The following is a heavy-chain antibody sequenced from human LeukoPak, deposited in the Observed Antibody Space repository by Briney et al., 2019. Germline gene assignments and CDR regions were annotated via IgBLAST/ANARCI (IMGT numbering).Heavy chain of an antibody. CDR1: GFTFDGYA. J-gene: IGHJ6*02. Sequence: GGSLRLSCAASGFTFDGYAMHWVRQAPGKGLEWVSLISGDGGSTYYADSVKGRFTISRDNSKNSLYLQMNSLRTEDTALYYCAKDIVYGSGSLYYYYYGMDVWGQGTTVTVSS. CDR3: AKDIVYGSGSLYYYYYGMDV. V-gene: IGHV3-43*02. CDR2: ISGDGGST. D-gene: IGHD3-10*01.